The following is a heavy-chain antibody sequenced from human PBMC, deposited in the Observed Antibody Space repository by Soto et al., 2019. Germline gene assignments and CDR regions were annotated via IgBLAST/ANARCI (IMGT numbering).Heavy chain of an antibody. CDR3: ASGRYFDWLSFDY. D-gene: IGHD3-9*01. V-gene: IGHV1-18*01. Sequence: ASVKVSCKASCYPFTSYGISWVRQAPGQGLEWMGWISAYNGNTNYAQKLQGRVTMTTDTSTSTAYMELRSLRSDDTAVYDCASGRYFDWLSFDYWGQGTLVTVSS. J-gene: IGHJ4*02. CDR2: ISAYNGNT. CDR1: CYPFTSYG.